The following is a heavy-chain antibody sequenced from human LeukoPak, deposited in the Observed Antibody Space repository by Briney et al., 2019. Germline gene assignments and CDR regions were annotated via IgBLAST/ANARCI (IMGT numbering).Heavy chain of an antibody. J-gene: IGHJ4*02. D-gene: IGHD6-13*01. CDR2: INAGNGNT. V-gene: IGHV1-18*01. CDR3: ARDRQQLALTFDY. Sequence: ASVKVSCKASGYTFTSYGISWVRQAPGQGLEWMGWINAGNGNTKYSQKFQDRVTITRDTSASTAYMELRSLRSEDTAVYYCARDRQQLALTFDYWGQGTLVTVSS. CDR1: GYTFTSYG.